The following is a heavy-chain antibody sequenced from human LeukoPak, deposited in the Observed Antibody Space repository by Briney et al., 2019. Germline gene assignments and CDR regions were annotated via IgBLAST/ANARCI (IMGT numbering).Heavy chain of an antibody. CDR2: ISSSGSTM. D-gene: IGHD5-24*01. J-gene: IGHJ4*02. CDR3: ARDPVEISYDY. CDR1: GFTFSDYY. V-gene: IGHV3-11*04. Sequence: KPGGSLRLSCAASGFTFSDYYMSWIRQAPGKGLEWVSYISSSGSTMYHADSVKGRFIISRDNAKNSLYLQMNSLRAEDTAVYYCARDPVEISYDYWGQGTLVTVSS.